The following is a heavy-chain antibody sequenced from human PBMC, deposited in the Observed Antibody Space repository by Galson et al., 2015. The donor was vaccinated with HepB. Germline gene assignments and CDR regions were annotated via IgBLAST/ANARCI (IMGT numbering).Heavy chain of an antibody. D-gene: IGHD3-22*01. Sequence: CAISGDSVSSNSAAWNWIRQSPSRGLEWLGRTYYRSKWYNDYAVSVKSRITINPDTSKNQFSLQLNSVTPEDTAVYYCARDYYCDSSGYYYTNWFDPWGQGTLVTVSS. J-gene: IGHJ5*02. CDR3: ARDYYCDSSGYYYTNWFDP. V-gene: IGHV6-1*01. CDR1: GDSVSSNSAA. CDR2: TYYRSKWYN.